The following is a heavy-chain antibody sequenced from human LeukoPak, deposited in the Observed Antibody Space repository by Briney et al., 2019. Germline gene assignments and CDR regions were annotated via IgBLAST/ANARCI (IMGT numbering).Heavy chain of an antibody. CDR2: ISSSGSTK. J-gene: IGHJ6*04. CDR1: GFTFSSYE. CDR3: ARADVLLWFGERILRGYYYGMDV. Sequence: GSLRLSCAASGFTFSSYEMNWVRQAPGKGLEWVSYISSSGSTKYYADSVKGRFTISRDNAKNSLYLQMNSLRAEDTAVYYCARADVLLWFGERILRGYYYGMDVWGKGTTVTVPS. V-gene: IGHV3-48*03. D-gene: IGHD3-10*01.